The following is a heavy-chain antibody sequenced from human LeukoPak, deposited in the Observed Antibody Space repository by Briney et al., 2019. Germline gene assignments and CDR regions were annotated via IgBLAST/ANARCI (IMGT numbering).Heavy chain of an antibody. D-gene: IGHD2-15*01. J-gene: IGHJ6*02. CDR2: IYSGGTT. CDR1: GFTISNNY. CDR3: ARETCSGGSCYSHYYGMDV. V-gene: IGHV3-66*01. Sequence: GGSLRLSCAASGFTISNNYMSWVRRAPGKGLEWVSVIYSGGTTHYADSVKGRFTISRDNSKNTLYLQMNSLRVEDTAVYYCARETCSGGSCYSHYYGMDVWGQGTTVTVSS.